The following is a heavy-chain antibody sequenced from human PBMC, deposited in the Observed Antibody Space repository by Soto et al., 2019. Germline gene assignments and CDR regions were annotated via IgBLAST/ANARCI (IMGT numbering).Heavy chain of an antibody. D-gene: IGHD3-22*01. CDR3: AGGDYYHSSGYYFYYYTMDV. Sequence: SETLSLTCTVSGGSISSSSYYWGWIRQPPGKGLEWIGNVYYGGSTYYNPSLKSRVSISVETSKRQFSLKLSSVTAADTAVYYCAGGDYYHSSGYYFYYYTMDVWGQGTTVTVSS. CDR1: GGSISSSSYY. CDR2: VYYGGST. J-gene: IGHJ6*02. V-gene: IGHV4-39*01.